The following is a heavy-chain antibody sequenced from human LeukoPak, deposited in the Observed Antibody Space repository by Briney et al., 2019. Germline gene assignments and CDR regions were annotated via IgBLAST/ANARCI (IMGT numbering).Heavy chain of an antibody. V-gene: IGHV1-18*01. J-gene: IGHJ5*02. CDR3: ARTYYDILTGFRLNWFDP. D-gene: IGHD3-9*01. CDR2: ISAYNGNT. Sequence: ASVKVSCKASGYTFTSYGISWVRQAPGQGLEWIGWISAYNGNTNYAQKLQGRVTMTTDTSTSTAYMELRSLRSDDTAVYYCARTYYDILTGFRLNWFDPWGQGTLVTVSS. CDR1: GYTFTSYG.